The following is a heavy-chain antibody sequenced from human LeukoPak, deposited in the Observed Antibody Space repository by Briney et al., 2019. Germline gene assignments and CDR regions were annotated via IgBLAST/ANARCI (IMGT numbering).Heavy chain of an antibody. CDR3: AGIWAAADVDY. CDR2: INNSGST. CDR1: GGSFSGYY. J-gene: IGHJ4*02. Sequence: SETLSLTCAVYGGSFSGYYWSWIRQSPGKGLEWFGEINNSGSTNYNPSLKSRVTISVYTSKNQFSLKLSSMTAADTAVYYCAGIWAAADVDYWGQGTLVTVSS. V-gene: IGHV4-34*01. D-gene: IGHD6-13*01.